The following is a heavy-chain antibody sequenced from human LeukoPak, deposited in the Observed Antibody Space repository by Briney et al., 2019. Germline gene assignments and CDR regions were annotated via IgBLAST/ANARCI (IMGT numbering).Heavy chain of an antibody. D-gene: IGHD4-17*01. CDR3: ARDSGVHDYGDYYYGMDV. Sequence: PGGSLRLSCAASGLTFSSYAMSWVRQAPGKGLEWVSGISGSGGTTYYADSVKGRFTISRDNSKNTLYLQMNSLRAEDTAVYYCARDSGVHDYGDYYYGMDVWGQGTTVTVSS. V-gene: IGHV3-23*01. CDR1: GLTFSSYA. J-gene: IGHJ6*02. CDR2: ISGSGGTT.